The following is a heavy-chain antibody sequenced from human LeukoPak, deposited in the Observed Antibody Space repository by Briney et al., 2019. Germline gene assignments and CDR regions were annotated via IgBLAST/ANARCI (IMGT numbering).Heavy chain of an antibody. Sequence: PGGSPRLSCAASGFTFSDYYMNWIRLAPGKGLEWVSSISTSSTYTNYADSVRSRFTISRDNANNSLYLQMNSLRAEDTAVYYCARAQVVPAATYYYYYGMDVWGKGTTVTVSS. CDR1: GFTFSDYY. CDR3: ARAQVVPAATYYYYYGMDV. V-gene: IGHV3-11*06. CDR2: ISTSSTYT. J-gene: IGHJ6*04. D-gene: IGHD2-2*01.